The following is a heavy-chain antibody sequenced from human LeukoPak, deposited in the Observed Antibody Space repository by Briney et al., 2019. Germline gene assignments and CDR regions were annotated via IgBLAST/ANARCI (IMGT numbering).Heavy chain of an antibody. V-gene: IGHV4-59*11. D-gene: IGHD3-16*01. CDR2: IYNSGST. J-gene: IGHJ5*02. Sequence: SETLSLTCIVSGGSISIHYWNWIRQPPGMGLEWIGYIYNSGSTDYNPSLKRRVTISADTSKNQFSLKLTSVTAADTAVYYCARDRELGSWGQGILVTVSS. CDR1: GGSISIHY. CDR3: ARDRELGS.